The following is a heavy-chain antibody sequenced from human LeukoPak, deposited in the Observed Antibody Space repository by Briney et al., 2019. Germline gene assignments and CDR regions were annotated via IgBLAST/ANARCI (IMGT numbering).Heavy chain of an antibody. Sequence: GGSLRLSCAASGFTFSSYAMSWVRQAPGKGLEWVSAISGSGGSTYYADSVKGRFTISRDNSKNPLYLQMNSLRAEDTAVYYCANLPAYYYGSGSYPWRWGQGTLVTVSS. CDR1: GFTFSSYA. D-gene: IGHD3-10*01. V-gene: IGHV3-23*01. CDR2: ISGSGGST. CDR3: ANLPAYYYGSGSYPWR. J-gene: IGHJ4*02.